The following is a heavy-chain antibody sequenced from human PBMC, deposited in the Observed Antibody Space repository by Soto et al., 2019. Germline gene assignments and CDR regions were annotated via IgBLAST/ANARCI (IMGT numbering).Heavy chain of an antibody. J-gene: IGHJ6*02. CDR1: CGSIISSSYY. Sequence: PSETLSLTCTFSCGSIISSSYYWGWIRQPPGKGLEWIGSIYYSGSTYYNPSLKSRVTISVDTSKNQFSLKLSSVTAADTAVYYCARQGGDSSSWYLGVYYYGMDVWGQGTTVTVSS. CDR3: ARQGGDSSSWYLGVYYYGMDV. CDR2: IYYSGST. V-gene: IGHV4-39*01. D-gene: IGHD6-13*01.